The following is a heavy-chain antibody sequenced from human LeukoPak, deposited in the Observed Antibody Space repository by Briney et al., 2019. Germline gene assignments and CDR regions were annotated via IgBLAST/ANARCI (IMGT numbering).Heavy chain of an antibody. CDR2: INHSRST. D-gene: IGHD5-12*01. Sequence: SETLSLTCAVYGGSFSGYYWSWVRQPPGKGLEWVGEINHSRSTNSNPSLTSRVTISVDTSKNQFSLKLSSVTAADTAVYYCASFGGYDGFDYWGQGTLVTVSS. J-gene: IGHJ4*02. V-gene: IGHV4-34*01. CDR3: ASFGGYDGFDY. CDR1: GGSFSGYY.